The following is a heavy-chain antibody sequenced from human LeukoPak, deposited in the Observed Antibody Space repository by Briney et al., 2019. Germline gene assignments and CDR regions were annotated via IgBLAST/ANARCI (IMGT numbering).Heavy chain of an antibody. CDR1: GFTFGDYA. J-gene: IGHJ4*02. D-gene: IGHD1-14*01. V-gene: IGHV3-23*01. CDR2: ISGGGGTT. Sequence: GRSLRLSCTASGFTFGDYAMSWVRQAPGKGLERVSAISGGGGTTYYADSVKGRFTISRDNSKNALYLQMNSLRAEDTAVYYCAIGGREPLEYWGQGTLVTVSS. CDR3: AIGGREPLEY.